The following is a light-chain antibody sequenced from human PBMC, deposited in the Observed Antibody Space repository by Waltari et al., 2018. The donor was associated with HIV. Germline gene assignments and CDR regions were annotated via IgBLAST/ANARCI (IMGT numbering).Light chain of an antibody. CDR3: QQHYSTWT. CDR2: WAS. V-gene: IGKV4-1*01. Sequence: DIVMTQSPDSLAVSLGERATINCKSSQSVLYSYNNKNFLTWYQQKPGQPPRLLIYWASTRESGVPDRFSCSGSGTDFTLTISSLQSEDVAVYYWQQHYSTWTFGQGTKVEIK. CDR1: QSVLYSYNNKNF. J-gene: IGKJ1*01.